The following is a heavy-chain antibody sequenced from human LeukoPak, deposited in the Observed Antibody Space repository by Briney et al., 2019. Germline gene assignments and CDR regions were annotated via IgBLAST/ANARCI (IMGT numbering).Heavy chain of an antibody. J-gene: IGHJ4*02. CDR1: GFTFSSYS. CDR2: IRYDGSNK. Sequence: GGSLRLSCAASGFTFSSYSMNWVRQAPGKGLGWVAFIRYDGSNKYYADSVKGRFTISRDNSKNTLYLQMNSLRAEDTAVYYCAKEDYEDYWGQGTLVTVSS. V-gene: IGHV3-30*02. CDR3: AKEDYEDY. D-gene: IGHD4-17*01.